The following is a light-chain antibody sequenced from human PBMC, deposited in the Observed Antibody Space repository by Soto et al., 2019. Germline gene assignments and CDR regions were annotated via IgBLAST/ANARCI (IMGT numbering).Light chain of an antibody. CDR1: QGIRSY. J-gene: IGKJ3*01. CDR3: QQLNTFPPFFT. CDR2: GAS. V-gene: IGKV1-9*01. Sequence: DIQLTQSPSFLSASVGDRVTITCRASQGIRSYLAWYQQRPGKAPELLIYGASILRPGGASRFSGSGSGTEFTLTIISLQPEDFATYFCQQLNTFPPFFTFGPGTKVDIK.